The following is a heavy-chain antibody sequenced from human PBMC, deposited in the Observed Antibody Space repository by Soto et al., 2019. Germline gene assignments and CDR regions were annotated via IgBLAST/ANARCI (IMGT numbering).Heavy chain of an antibody. D-gene: IGHD5-12*01. Sequence: GGSLRLSCTASGFTFSSHAMTWVRQAPGRGLEGVSGITASGGRTFYADSVKGRFTISRDNSRSTLYLQMNSLRAEDTAVYYCAKDPRILEEGYSGYDLFFVYWGQGTLVTVSS. CDR1: GFTFSSHA. CDR3: AKDPRILEEGYSGYDLFFVY. V-gene: IGHV3-23*01. J-gene: IGHJ4*02. CDR2: ITASGGRT.